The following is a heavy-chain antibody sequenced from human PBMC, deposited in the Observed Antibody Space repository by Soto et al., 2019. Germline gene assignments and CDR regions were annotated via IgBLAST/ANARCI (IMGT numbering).Heavy chain of an antibody. J-gene: IGHJ6*02. CDR1: GGSISSSSYY. Sequence: SETLSLTCTVSGGSISSSSYYWGWIRQPPGKGLEWIGSIYYSGSTYYNPSLKSRVTISVDTSKNQFSLKLSSVTAADTAVYYCAREYVDTAMVSDGMDVWGQGTTVTVSS. CDR3: AREYVDTAMVSDGMDV. D-gene: IGHD5-18*01. V-gene: IGHV4-39*01. CDR2: IYYSGST.